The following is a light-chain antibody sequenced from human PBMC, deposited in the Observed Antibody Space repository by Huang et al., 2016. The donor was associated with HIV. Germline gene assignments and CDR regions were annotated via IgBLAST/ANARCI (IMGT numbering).Light chain of an antibody. CDR3: MQALQTIT. Sequence: DIVMTQSPLSLPVTPGEPASISCKSSQSLLHSNGYNYLDWYLQKTGQSPQLLIYLGSNRASGVTDRFSGSGSGTDFTLQISRVEAEDVGVYYCMQALQTITFGQGTRLEIE. V-gene: IGKV2-28*01. CDR1: QSLLHSNGYNY. CDR2: LGS. J-gene: IGKJ5*01.